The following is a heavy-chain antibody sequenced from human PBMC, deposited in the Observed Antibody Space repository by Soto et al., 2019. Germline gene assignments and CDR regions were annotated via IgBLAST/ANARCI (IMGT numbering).Heavy chain of an antibody. V-gene: IGHV4-39*01. D-gene: IGHD3-10*01. CDR1: GGPISSSSYY. J-gene: IGHJ5*02. CDR3: ARQVGALWSPPQWFDP. CDR2: IYYSGST. Sequence: SETLSLTCTVSGGPISSSSYYWGWIRQPPGKGLEWIGSIYYSGSTYYNPSLKSRVTISVDTSKNQLSLKLRSVTAADTAVYYCARQVGALWSPPQWFDPWGQGTLVTVSS.